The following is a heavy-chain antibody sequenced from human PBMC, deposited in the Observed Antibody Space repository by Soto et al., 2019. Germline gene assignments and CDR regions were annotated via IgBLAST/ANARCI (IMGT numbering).Heavy chain of an antibody. D-gene: IGHD5-12*01. V-gene: IGHV3-30*18. Sequence: QVQLVESGGGVVQPGRSLRLSCAASGFTFSSYGMHWVRQAPGKGLEWVAVISYDGGSKYYADSVKGRFTISRDNSNNTLYLQMNGLRAEDTAVYYCAKDRRTYSGYEPYGMDVWGQGTTVTVSS. CDR2: ISYDGGSK. CDR3: AKDRRTYSGYEPYGMDV. CDR1: GFTFSSYG. J-gene: IGHJ6*02.